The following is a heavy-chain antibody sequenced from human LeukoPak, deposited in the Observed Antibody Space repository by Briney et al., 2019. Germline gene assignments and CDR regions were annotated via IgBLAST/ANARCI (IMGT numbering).Heavy chain of an antibody. J-gene: IGHJ4*02. Sequence: GGSLRLSCATSGFTFSNYWMHWVRQAPGKGLVWVSRINSDGSATSYADSVKGRFTSSRDDAKSTLYLQMNSLRTEDTAVYYCARDLYGSGNYYPGHFDYWGQGTLVTVSS. CDR3: ARDLYGSGNYYPGHFDY. D-gene: IGHD3-10*01. CDR1: GFTFSNYW. CDR2: INSDGSAT. V-gene: IGHV3-74*01.